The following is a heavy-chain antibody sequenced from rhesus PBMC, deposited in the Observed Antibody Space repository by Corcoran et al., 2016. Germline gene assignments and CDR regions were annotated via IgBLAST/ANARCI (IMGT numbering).Heavy chain of an antibody. CDR1: GGSISSSY. CDR2: IYGSGSST. Sequence: QLQLQESGPGLVQPSETLSVTCAVSGGSISSSYCSCIRQAPGKGLEWIGYIYGSGSSTNYNPVLKSRVTLAVDTSKNQLSLNLSSVATAVTAVYYCARDAHYSGPGGQGVLVTVSS. D-gene: IGHD3-16*01. J-gene: IGHJ4*01. V-gene: IGHV4-169*02. CDR3: ARDAHYSGP.